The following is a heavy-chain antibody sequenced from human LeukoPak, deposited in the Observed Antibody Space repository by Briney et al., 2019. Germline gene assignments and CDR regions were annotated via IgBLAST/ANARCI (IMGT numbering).Heavy chain of an antibody. D-gene: IGHD4-17*01. Sequence: SVKVSCKASGGTFSSYAISWVRQAPGQGLEWMGGIIPIFGTANYAQKFQGRVTITTDETTSTAYMELSSLRSEDTAVYYCARAGDYGDYNYMDVWGKGTTVTVSS. V-gene: IGHV1-69*05. CDR3: ARAGDYGDYNYMDV. CDR1: GGTFSSYA. CDR2: IIPIFGTA. J-gene: IGHJ6*03.